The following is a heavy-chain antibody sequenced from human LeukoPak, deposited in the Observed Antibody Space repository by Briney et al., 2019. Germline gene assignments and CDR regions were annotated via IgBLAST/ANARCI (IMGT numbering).Heavy chain of an antibody. J-gene: IGHJ4*02. CDR3: ARGQGSCSSTSCFRTGNFDY. V-gene: IGHV1-18*01. Sequence: VASVKVSCKTSGYTFGTHGISWVRQAPGQGLEWMGWITTYNGNTKYAQRVQGRVTMTADTSTSTAYMELRRLTSDDTAVYYCARGQGSCSSTSCFRTGNFDYWGQGTQVIVSS. CDR1: GYTFGTHG. D-gene: IGHD2-2*01. CDR2: ITTYNGNT.